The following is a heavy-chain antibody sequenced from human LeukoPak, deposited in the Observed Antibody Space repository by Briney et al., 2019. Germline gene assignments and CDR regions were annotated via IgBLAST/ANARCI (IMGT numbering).Heavy chain of an antibody. CDR2: INHSGST. J-gene: IGHJ4*02. CDR3: ARRLAVAVGEDYFDY. V-gene: IGHV4-34*01. Sequence: PSETLSLTCAVYGGSFSGYYWSWIRQPPGKGLEWIGEINHSGSTNYNPSLKSRVTISVDTSKNQLSLKLSSVTAADTAVYYCARRLAVAVGEDYFDYWGQGTLVTVSS. D-gene: IGHD6-19*01. CDR1: GGSFSGYY.